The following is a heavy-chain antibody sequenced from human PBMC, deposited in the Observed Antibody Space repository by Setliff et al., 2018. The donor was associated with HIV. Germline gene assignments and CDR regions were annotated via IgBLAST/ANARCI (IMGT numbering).Heavy chain of an antibody. CDR2: IYHNGIT. J-gene: IGHJ3*01. V-gene: IGHV4-4*02. Sequence: SQTLSLTCADSGDSVTSRNWWSWVRQAPGKGLDWIGEIYHNGITNYNPSLKSRLIMSLDKSKNEISLKLSSVTAADTAAYYCARGGDYYDSTGARAGFDFWGQGTMVTVSS. CDR3: ARGGDYYDSTGARAGFDF. CDR1: GDSVTSRNW. D-gene: IGHD3-22*01.